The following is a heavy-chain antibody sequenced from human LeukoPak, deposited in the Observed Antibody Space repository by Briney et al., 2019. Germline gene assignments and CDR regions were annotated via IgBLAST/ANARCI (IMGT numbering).Heavy chain of an antibody. CDR2: INGDGSTI. CDR3: ASSIATAGSAAFDM. V-gene: IGHV3-74*01. CDR1: GFTSSSYW. D-gene: IGHD6-13*01. Sequence: GRSLRLSCAASGFTSSSYWMHWVRQAPGKGLVWVSRINGDGSTISYADSVKGRFTISRDNAKNTLYLQMNSLRAEDTAVYYCASSIATAGSAAFDMWGQGTMVTVSS. J-gene: IGHJ3*02.